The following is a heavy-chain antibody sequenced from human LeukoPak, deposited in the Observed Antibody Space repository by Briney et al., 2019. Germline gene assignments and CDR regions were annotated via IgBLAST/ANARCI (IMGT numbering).Heavy chain of an antibody. CDR3: ARPVTSGAFDI. Sequence: SETLSLTCTVSGGSISSYYWSWIRQPPGKGLEWIGYIYYSGSTNYNPSLKSRVTISVDTSKNQFSLKLSSVTAADTAVYYCARPVTSGAFDIWGQETMVTVSS. J-gene: IGHJ3*02. CDR2: IYYSGST. CDR1: GGSISSYY. V-gene: IGHV4-59*08. D-gene: IGHD4-17*01.